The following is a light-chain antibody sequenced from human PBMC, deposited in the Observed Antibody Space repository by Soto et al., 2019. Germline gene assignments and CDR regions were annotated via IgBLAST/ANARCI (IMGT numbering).Light chain of an antibody. V-gene: IGKV3-15*01. Sequence: VLTQSPGTLSVSLGERATISCRASQSVSIHLAWYQKKPGQAPRLLIYDTSTRATGIPARFSGSGSGTELTLTISSLQSEDFAVYYCQQYSNWPPITFGQGTRLEIK. J-gene: IGKJ5*01. CDR1: QSVSIH. CDR2: DTS. CDR3: QQYSNWPPIT.